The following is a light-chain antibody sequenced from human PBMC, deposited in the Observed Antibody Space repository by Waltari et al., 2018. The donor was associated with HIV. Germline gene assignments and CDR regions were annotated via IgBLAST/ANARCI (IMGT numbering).Light chain of an antibody. CDR3: GTWDSSLSAVL. J-gene: IGLJ2*01. Sequence: QSVLTQPPSVSAAPGQTVTISCSASRHNIRPNSVSSYQQLPGTAPKVVIYYNNKRPSGIPDRFSGSKSGTSATLGITGLQTGDEADYYCGTWDSSLSAVLFGGGTKLTVL. V-gene: IGLV1-51*01. CDR1: RHNIRPNS. CDR2: YNN.